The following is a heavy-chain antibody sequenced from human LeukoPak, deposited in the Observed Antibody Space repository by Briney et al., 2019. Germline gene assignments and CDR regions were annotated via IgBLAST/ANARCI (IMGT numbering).Heavy chain of an antibody. CDR1: GGSFSGYY. CDR3: ARDSSSWFDAFDI. D-gene: IGHD6-13*01. Sequence: PSETLSLTCAVYGGSFSGYYWSWIRQPPGKGLEWIGEINHSGSTNYNPSLKSRVTMSVDTSKNQFSLKLSSVTAADTAVYYCARDSSSWFDAFDIWGQGTMVTVSS. V-gene: IGHV4-34*01. CDR2: INHSGST. J-gene: IGHJ3*02.